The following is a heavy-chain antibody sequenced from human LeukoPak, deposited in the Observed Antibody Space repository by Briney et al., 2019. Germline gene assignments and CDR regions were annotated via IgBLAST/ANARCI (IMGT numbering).Heavy chain of an antibody. CDR2: ISGSGGST. CDR1: GFTFSSYW. CDR3: AKDLLWFGSMDV. D-gene: IGHD3-10*01. V-gene: IGHV3-23*01. Sequence: GGSLRLSCAASGFTFSSYWMHWVRQAPGKGLEWVSAISGSGGSTYYADSVKGRFTISRDNSKNTLYLQMNSLRAEDTAVYYCAKDLLWFGSMDVWGKGTTVTVSS. J-gene: IGHJ6*04.